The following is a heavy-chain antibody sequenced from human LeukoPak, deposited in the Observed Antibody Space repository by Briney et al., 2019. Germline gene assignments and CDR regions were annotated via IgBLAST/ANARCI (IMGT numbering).Heavy chain of an antibody. CDR1: GYSFTTYG. CDR2: IGPHNGDT. Sequence: VASVKVSCESSGYSFTTYGVSWVRQAPGQGLEWMGWIGPHNGDTNYAQRFEGRVTMTTDTSTSTVYMEVTSLTSDDTAVYYCARDRGYGVDTFDYWGQGTLAIVSS. V-gene: IGHV1-18*04. CDR3: ARDRGYGVDTFDY. J-gene: IGHJ4*02. D-gene: IGHD5/OR15-5a*01.